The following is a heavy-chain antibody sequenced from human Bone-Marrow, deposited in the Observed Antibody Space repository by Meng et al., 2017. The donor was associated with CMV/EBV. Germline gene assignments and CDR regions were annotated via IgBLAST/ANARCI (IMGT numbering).Heavy chain of an antibody. J-gene: IGHJ4*02. CDR1: GFTFSSYA. CDR3: AKILRYLDCYFDF. D-gene: IGHD3-9*01. V-gene: IGHV3-30*04. CDR2: ISYDGSNK. Sequence: GGSLRLSCAASGFTFSSYAIHWVRQAPGKGLEWVAVISYDGSNKYYADSVKGRFTISRDSSKNTLYLQMNSLRAEDTAVYYCAKILRYLDCYFDFWGQGTLVTVSS.